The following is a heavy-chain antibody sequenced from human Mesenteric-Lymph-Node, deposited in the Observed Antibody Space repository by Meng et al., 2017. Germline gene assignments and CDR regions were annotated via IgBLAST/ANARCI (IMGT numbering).Heavy chain of an antibody. V-gene: IGHV4-4*02. CDR1: GGSIRNDQW. D-gene: IGHD4-17*01. CDR3: TTLYGDSIS. Sequence: GQLLRGGAGLVKPSGTLAPTCDVSGGSIRNDQWWSWVRQAPGKGLEWIGEIYHSGRTNYNPSVKSRVSMSVDKSQNHFSLRLSSVTAADTAVYYCTTLYGDSISWGQGTLVTVSS. J-gene: IGHJ4*02. CDR2: IYHSGRT.